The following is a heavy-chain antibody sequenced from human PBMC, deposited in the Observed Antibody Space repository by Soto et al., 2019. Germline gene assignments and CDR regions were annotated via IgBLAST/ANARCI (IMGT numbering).Heavy chain of an antibody. D-gene: IGHD3-16*01. CDR3: ARLVGAYDSYFDH. Sequence: PGESLKISCKGSGYDFARTWIAWVRQSPGKGLDWMGIIYPGDSETRYSPSFRGQVTFSVDTSIGTAYLHWSSLKMSDTGMYYCARLVGAYDSYFDHWGHGTRVTVSS. CDR1: GYDFARTW. V-gene: IGHV5-51*01. CDR2: IYPGDSET. J-gene: IGHJ4*01.